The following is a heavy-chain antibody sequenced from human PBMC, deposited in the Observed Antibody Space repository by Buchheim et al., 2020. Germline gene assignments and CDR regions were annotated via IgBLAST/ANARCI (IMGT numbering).Heavy chain of an antibody. V-gene: IGHV5-51*01. CDR1: GYTYSDYW. D-gene: IGHD4-17*01. CDR2: IYPGNSNV. CDR3: ARLNYGDYEGAFDL. Sequence: EVQLVQSGEEVKKAGESLKISCKGSGYTYSDYWIAWVRQMPGKGLEFMGTIYPGNSNVRYSPSFQGQVTISADKSISTAYLQWSSLKASDTAIYYCARLNYGDYEGAFDLWGRGT. J-gene: IGHJ2*01.